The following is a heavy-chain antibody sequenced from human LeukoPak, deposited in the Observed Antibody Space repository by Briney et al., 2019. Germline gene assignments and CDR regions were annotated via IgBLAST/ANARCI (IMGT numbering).Heavy chain of an antibody. Sequence: ASVKVSCEASGYTFTSYDINWVRQATGQGLEWMGWMNPNSGNTGYAQKFQGRVTMTRNTSISTAYMELSSLRSEDTAVYYCARGPTTVLRVYYYYYMDVWGKGTTVTVSS. CDR2: MNPNSGNT. D-gene: IGHD4-17*01. V-gene: IGHV1-8*01. CDR1: GYTFTSYD. J-gene: IGHJ6*03. CDR3: ARGPTTVLRVYYYYYMDV.